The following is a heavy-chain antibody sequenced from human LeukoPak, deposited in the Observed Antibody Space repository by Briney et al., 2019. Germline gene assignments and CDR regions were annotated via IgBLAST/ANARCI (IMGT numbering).Heavy chain of an antibody. CDR2: IYTSGST. D-gene: IGHD6-19*01. J-gene: IGHJ6*03. V-gene: IGHV4-4*07. CDR1: GGSISSYY. Sequence: SETLSLTCTVSGGSISSYYWSWIRQPAGKGLEWIGRIYTSGSTNYNPSLKSRVTMSVDTSKNQFSLKLSSVTAADTAVYYCARDHHSSGWYGSIKYYYMDVWGKGTTVTVSS. CDR3: ARDHHSSGWYGSIKYYYMDV.